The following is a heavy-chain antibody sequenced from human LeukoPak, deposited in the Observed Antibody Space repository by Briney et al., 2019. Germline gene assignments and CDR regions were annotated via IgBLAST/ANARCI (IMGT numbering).Heavy chain of an antibody. CDR3: ARGVRDIVVVPAVRDYYGMDV. CDR1: GFTFSSYE. V-gene: IGHV3-48*03. J-gene: IGHJ6*02. Sequence: PGGSLRLSCAASGFTFSSYEMNWVRQAPGKGLEWVSYISSSGSTIYYADSVKGRFTISRDNAKNSLYLQMNSLRAEDTAVYYCARGVRDIVVVPAVRDYYGMDVWGQGTTVTVSS. CDR2: ISSSGSTI. D-gene: IGHD2-2*01.